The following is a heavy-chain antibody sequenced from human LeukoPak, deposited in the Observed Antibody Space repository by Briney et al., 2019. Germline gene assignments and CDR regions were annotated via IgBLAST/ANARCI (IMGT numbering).Heavy chain of an antibody. CDR3: AKAGGSAAGPIFDY. V-gene: IGHV3-48*03. J-gene: IGHJ4*02. CDR1: GFTFSSYE. D-gene: IGHD6-13*01. Sequence: GGSLRLSCAASGFTFSSYEMNWVRQAPGKGLEWVSYISSSGSTIYYADSVKGRFTISRDNAKNSLYLQMNSLRAEDTALYYCAKAGGSAAGPIFDYWGQGTLVTVSS. CDR2: ISSSGSTI.